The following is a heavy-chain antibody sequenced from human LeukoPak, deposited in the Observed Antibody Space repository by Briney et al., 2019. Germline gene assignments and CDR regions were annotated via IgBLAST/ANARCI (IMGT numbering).Heavy chain of an antibody. V-gene: IGHV1-58*02. J-gene: IGHJ4*02. Sequence: ASVKVSCKASGFTFTSSAMQWVRQARGQRLEWIGWIVVGSGITNYAQKFQERVTITRDMSTSTAYMELSSLRSEDTAVYYCAADLNYYDSSGYLDYWGQGTLVTVSS. CDR2: IVVGSGIT. CDR1: GFTFTSSA. D-gene: IGHD3-22*01. CDR3: AADLNYYDSSGYLDY.